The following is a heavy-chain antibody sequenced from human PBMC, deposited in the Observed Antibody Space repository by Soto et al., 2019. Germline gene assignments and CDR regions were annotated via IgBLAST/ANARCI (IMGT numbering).Heavy chain of an antibody. V-gene: IGHV1-69*02. D-gene: IGHD3-10*01. CDR3: ATQGAGDWFDP. J-gene: IGHJ5*02. CDR1: GGTFSTYT. Sequence: QVQLVHSGAEVKKPGSSVKVSCKASGGTFSTYTISWVRQAPGQGLESMGRIIPILGIANYAQKFQGRVTITADESTSTAYMELSSLRSEDTAVYYCATQGAGDWFDPWGQGTLVTVSS. CDR2: IIPILGIA.